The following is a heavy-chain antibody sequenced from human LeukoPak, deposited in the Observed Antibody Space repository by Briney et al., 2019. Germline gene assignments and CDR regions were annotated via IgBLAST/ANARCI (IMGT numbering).Heavy chain of an antibody. J-gene: IGHJ4*02. V-gene: IGHV1-69*05. D-gene: IGHD3-9*01. Sequence: SVKVSCKAPGGTFSSYAISWVRQAPGQGHEWMGGIIPIFGTANYAQKFRGRVTITTDESTSTAYMELSSLRSEDTAVYYCARGRSYDILTGYYSPMAYYFDYWGQGTLVTVSS. CDR1: GGTFSSYA. CDR2: IIPIFGTA. CDR3: ARGRSYDILTGYYSPMAYYFDY.